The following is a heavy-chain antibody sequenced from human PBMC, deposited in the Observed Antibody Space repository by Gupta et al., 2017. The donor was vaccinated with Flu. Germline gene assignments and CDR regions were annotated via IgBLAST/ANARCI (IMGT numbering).Heavy chain of an antibody. CDR3: AKDLNSYYADTSGFVDCFDP. V-gene: IGHV3-23*01. D-gene: IGHD3-22*01. CDR2: ISRSGHNT. J-gene: IGHJ5*02. CDR1: YA. Sequence: YAMSWVRQAPGKGLEWVSGISRSGHNTYYGDSVRGRFTISRDKSKNTVSLQLKRLRTDDKAVYHCAKDLNSYYADTSGFVDCFDPRGQGPPGPGSS.